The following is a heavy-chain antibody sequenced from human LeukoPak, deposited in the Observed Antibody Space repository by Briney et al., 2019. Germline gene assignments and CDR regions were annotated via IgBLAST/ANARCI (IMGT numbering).Heavy chain of an antibody. CDR1: GFTFDDYA. Sequence: GGSLRLSCAASGFTFDDYAMHWVRQAPGKGLEWVSRISWNGGSIDYADSVKGRFTISRDNAKNSLYLQMNSLRAEDTALYYCAKDYDILIGRGLDPWGQGTLVTVSS. V-gene: IGHV3-9*01. D-gene: IGHD3-9*01. J-gene: IGHJ5*02. CDR3: AKDYDILIGRGLDP. CDR2: ISWNGGSI.